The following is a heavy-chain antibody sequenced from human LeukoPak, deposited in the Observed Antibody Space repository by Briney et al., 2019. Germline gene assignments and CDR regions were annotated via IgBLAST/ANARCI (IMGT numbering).Heavy chain of an antibody. V-gene: IGHV3-23*01. CDR1: GFTFSSHG. D-gene: IGHD5-24*01. J-gene: IGHJ4*02. CDR3: AKDDRWLQFCC. Sequence: GGSLRLSCVASGFTFSSHGMNWVRQAPGKGLEWVSGIIPSGHTTYYADSVRGRFTISRDNSRNTVYLQMNSLRAEDTAVYYCAKDDRWLQFCCWGQGTLVTVSA. CDR2: IIPSGHTT.